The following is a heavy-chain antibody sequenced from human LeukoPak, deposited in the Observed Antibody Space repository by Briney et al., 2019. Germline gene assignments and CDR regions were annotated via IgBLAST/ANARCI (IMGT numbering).Heavy chain of an antibody. V-gene: IGHV3-43*01. Sequence: GGSVRLSCGASGFSFHDHTLHWVRQGPGKRLEWVALITWDGDVTHYADSVKGRFTISRDNSKNSLYLQMNSVTTEDTALYYCTKDAAYSSSWFGYFDYWGQGTLVTVSS. CDR3: TKDAAYSSSWFGYFDY. CDR1: GFSFHDHT. CDR2: ITWDGDVT. J-gene: IGHJ4*02. D-gene: IGHD6-13*01.